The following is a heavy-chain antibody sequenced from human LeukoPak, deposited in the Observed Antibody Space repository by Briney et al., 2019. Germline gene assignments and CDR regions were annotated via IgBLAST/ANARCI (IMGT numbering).Heavy chain of an antibody. V-gene: IGHV4-4*07. CDR2: IYTSGST. D-gene: IGHD3-22*01. CDR3: ARDANENTYYYDSSGPTYYFDY. CDR1: GGSISSYY. Sequence: SETLSLTCTVSGGSISSYYWSWIRQPAGKGLEWIGRIYTSGSTNYNPSLKSRVTMSVDTSKNQFSLKLSSVTAADTAVYYCARDANENTYYYDSSGPTYYFDYWGQGTLVTVSS. J-gene: IGHJ4*02.